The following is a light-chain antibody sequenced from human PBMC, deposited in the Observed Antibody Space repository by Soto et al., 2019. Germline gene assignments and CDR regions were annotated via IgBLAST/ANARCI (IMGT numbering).Light chain of an antibody. V-gene: IGKV1-5*03. CDR1: QTISSW. CDR3: KHYNSYSEA. J-gene: IGKJ1*01. CDR2: KAS. Sequence: DIQMTQSPSTLSGSVGDRVTITCPASQTISSWLAWYQQKPGKPPKLLIYKASTLKSGVPSRFSGSGSGTEFTLNISSLQPDDFAPYYCKHYNSYSEAFGQGTKVDIK.